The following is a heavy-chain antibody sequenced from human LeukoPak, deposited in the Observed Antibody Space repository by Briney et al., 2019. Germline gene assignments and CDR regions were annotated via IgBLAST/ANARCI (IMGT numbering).Heavy chain of an antibody. CDR2: INHSGST. Sequence: SETLSLTCAVYGGSFSGYYWSWIRQPPGKGLEWIGEINHSGSTNYNPSLKSQVTISVDTPKNQFSLKLSSVTAADTAVYYCARLSGITIFGVVLLHTFGAFDIWGQGTMVTVSS. J-gene: IGHJ3*02. CDR3: ARLSGITIFGVVLLHTFGAFDI. V-gene: IGHV4-34*01. D-gene: IGHD3-3*01. CDR1: GGSFSGYY.